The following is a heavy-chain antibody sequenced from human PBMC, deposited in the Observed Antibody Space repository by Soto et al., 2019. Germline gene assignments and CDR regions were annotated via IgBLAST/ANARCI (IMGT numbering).Heavy chain of an antibody. CDR1: GGTFSSYT. V-gene: IGHV1-69*02. CDR2: IIPILGIA. Sequence: QVQLVQSGAEVKKPGSSVKVSCKASGGTFSSYTISWVRQAPGQGLEWMGRIIPILGIANYAQKFQGRVTITADKSTSTAYMELSSLRSEDTAVYYCARAWRLVKADWFDPWGQGTLVTVSS. D-gene: IGHD2-15*01. J-gene: IGHJ5*02. CDR3: ARAWRLVKADWFDP.